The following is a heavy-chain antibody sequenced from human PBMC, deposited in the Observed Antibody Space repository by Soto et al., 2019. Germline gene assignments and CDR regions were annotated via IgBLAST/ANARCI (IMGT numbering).Heavy chain of an antibody. J-gene: IGHJ6*02. CDR1: GFTFTSSA. D-gene: IGHD2-2*01. CDR2: IVVGSGNT. CDR3: AAGRDCISTSCFLGMDV. Sequence: ASVKVSCKASGFTFTSSAVQWVRQARGQRLEWIGWIVVGSGNTNYAQKFQERVTITRDMSTSTAYMELSSLRSEDTAVYYCAAGRDCISTSCFLGMDVWGQGTTVTVSS. V-gene: IGHV1-58*01.